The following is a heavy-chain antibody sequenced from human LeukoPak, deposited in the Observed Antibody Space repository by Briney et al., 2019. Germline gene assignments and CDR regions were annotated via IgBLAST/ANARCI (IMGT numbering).Heavy chain of an antibody. Sequence: ASVKVSCKVSGYTLTELSMHWVRQAPGKGLEWMGGFDPEDGETIYAQKFQGRVTMTEDTSTDTAYMELSSLRSEDTAIYYCASLGSGSSPIIDFDYWAREPWSPSPQ. CDR2: FDPEDGET. D-gene: IGHD3-10*01. V-gene: IGHV1-24*01. J-gene: IGHJ4*02. CDR1: GYTLTELS. CDR3: ASLGSGSSPIIDFDY.